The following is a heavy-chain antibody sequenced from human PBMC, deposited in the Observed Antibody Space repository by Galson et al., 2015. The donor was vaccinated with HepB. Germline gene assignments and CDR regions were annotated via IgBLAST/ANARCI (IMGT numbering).Heavy chain of an antibody. J-gene: IGHJ5*02. Sequence: SLRLSCAASGFTFSNYDMHWVRHATGKGLEWVSAVDTAGNTFYPGSVKGRFTVSRENAKNSMYLQMNSLRAGDTAVYYCVRGGDGFDPWGQGTLVTVSS. V-gene: IGHV3-13*01. CDR3: VRGGDGFDP. CDR2: VDTAGNT. CDR1: GFTFSNYD.